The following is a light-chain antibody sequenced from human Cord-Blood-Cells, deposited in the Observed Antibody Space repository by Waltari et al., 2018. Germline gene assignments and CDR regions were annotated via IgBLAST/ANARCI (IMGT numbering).Light chain of an antibody. CDR2: DVS. CDR1: SSAVGGYNY. CDR3: SSYTSSSTWV. J-gene: IGLJ3*02. Sequence: QPALTQPASVSGSPGQPITISSTGTSSAVGGYNYVSWYQQTPGKAPKLMIYDVSKRPSGVSNRFSGSKSGNTASLTISGLQAEDEADYYCSSYTSSSTWVFGGGTKLTVL. V-gene: IGLV2-14*01.